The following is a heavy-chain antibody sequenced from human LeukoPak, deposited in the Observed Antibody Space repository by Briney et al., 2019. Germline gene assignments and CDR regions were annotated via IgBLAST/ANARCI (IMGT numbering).Heavy chain of an antibody. V-gene: IGHV3-48*03. CDR1: GFTFSSYE. CDR3: ARELLFYDSMVENAFDI. D-gene: IGHD3-22*01. J-gene: IGHJ3*02. CDR2: ISSSGSTI. Sequence: GSLRLSCAASGFTFSSYEMNWVRQAPGKGLEWVSYISSSGSTIYYADSVKGRFTLSRDNAKNSLYLQMNSLRAEDTAVYYCARELLFYDSMVENAFDIWGQGTMVTVSS.